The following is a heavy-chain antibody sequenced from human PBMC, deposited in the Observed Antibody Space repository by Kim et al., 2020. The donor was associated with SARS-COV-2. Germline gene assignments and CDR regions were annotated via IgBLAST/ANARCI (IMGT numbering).Heavy chain of an antibody. J-gene: IGHJ4*02. CDR3: ARDGGYSGYDFHY. Sequence: SETLSLTCTVSGGSISSYYWSWIRQPPGKGLEWIGYIYYSGSTNYNPSLKSRVTISVDTSKNQFSLKLSSVTAADTAVYYCARDGGYSGYDFHYWGQGTLVTVSS. CDR2: IYYSGST. CDR1: GGSISSYY. V-gene: IGHV4-59*01. D-gene: IGHD5-12*01.